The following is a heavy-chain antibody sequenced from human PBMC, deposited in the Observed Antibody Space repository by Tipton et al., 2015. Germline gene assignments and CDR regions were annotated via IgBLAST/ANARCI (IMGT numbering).Heavy chain of an antibody. J-gene: IGHJ4*02. D-gene: IGHD3-10*01. CDR3: ARRGGCFSDVCYYPDY. Sequence: SLRLSCAASGFAFSTHIMSWVRQAPGKGLEWVSTIADAYINYADAVKGRFTISRDNGKDSLYLQMSSLRADDTAVYYCARRGGCFSDVCYYPDYWGQGTLVTVSS. CDR1: GFAFSTHI. V-gene: IGHV3-21*01. CDR2: IADAYI.